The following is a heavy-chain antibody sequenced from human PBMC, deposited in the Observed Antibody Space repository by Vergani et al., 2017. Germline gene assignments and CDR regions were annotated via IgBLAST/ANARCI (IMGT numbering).Heavy chain of an antibody. D-gene: IGHD3-22*01. CDR2: IYSGGST. J-gene: IGHJ3*02. Sequence: EVQLVESGGGLIQPGGSLRLSCAASGFTVSSNYMSWVRQAPGKGLEWVSVIYSGGSTYYADSVKGRFTISRDNSKNTLYLQMNSLRAEDTAVYYCARAEDYYDSSGYSGLGAFDIWGQGTIVTVSS. V-gene: IGHV3-53*01. CDR1: GFTVSSNY. CDR3: ARAEDYYDSSGYSGLGAFDI.